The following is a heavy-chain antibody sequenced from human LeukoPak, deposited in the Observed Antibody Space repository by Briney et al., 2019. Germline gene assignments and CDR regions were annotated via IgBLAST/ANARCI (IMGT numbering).Heavy chain of an antibody. Sequence: GASVKVSCKASRYTFTGYYIHWVRQAPGQGLEWMGIITPSGGSTSYAQKFQGRVTMTRDTSTSTVYMELSSLRSEDTAVYYCAREGGIAARPMDYWGQGTLVTVSS. CDR2: ITPSGGST. V-gene: IGHV1-46*01. J-gene: IGHJ4*02. CDR3: AREGGIAARPMDY. D-gene: IGHD6-6*01. CDR1: RYTFTGYY.